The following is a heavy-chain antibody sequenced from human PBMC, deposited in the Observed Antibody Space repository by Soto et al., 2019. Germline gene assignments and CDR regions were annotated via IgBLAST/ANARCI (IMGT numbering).Heavy chain of an antibody. V-gene: IGHV3-74*01. D-gene: IGHD2-15*01. CDR3: AREYCSGGSCYSAEQAPGY. CDR2: INSDGSST. CDR1: GFTFSSYW. Sequence: GGSLRLSCAASGFTFSSYWMHWVRQAPGKGLVWVSRINSDGSSTSYADSVKGRFTISRDNAKNTLYLQMNSLRAEDTAVYYCAREYCSGGSCYSAEQAPGYWGQGTLVTVSS. J-gene: IGHJ4*02.